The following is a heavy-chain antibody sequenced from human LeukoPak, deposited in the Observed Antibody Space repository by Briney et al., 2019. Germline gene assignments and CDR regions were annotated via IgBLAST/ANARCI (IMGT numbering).Heavy chain of an antibody. V-gene: IGHV3-64*04. Sequence: GGSLRLSCSASGYTFSSYAMHWVRQAPGKGLEYVSAISSNGGSTYYADSVKGRFTISRDNSKNTLYLQMNSLRAEDTAVYYCARWHYYDSSGYRVDYWGQGTLVTVSS. J-gene: IGHJ4*02. CDR2: ISSNGGST. CDR1: GYTFSSYA. CDR3: ARWHYYDSSGYRVDY. D-gene: IGHD3-22*01.